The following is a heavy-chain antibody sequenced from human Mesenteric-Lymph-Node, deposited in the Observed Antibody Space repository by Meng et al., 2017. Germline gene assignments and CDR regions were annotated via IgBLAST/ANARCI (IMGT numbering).Heavy chain of an antibody. V-gene: IGHV3-72*01. D-gene: IGHD4-11*01. CDR2: SRNKLNGYST. CDR3: ARDLSGYERVDYSIFDV. CDR1: GFTFSDYY. Sequence: GESLKISCAASGFTFSDYYMDWFRQAPGKGLEWVGRSRNKLNGYSTKYAASVKGRFTISRDDSDNSLYLQMNSLKTEDTAVYYCARDLSGYERVDYSIFDVWGQGTMVTVSS. J-gene: IGHJ3*01.